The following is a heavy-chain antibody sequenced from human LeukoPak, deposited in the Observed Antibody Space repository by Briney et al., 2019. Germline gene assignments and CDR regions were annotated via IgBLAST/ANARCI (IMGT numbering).Heavy chain of an antibody. CDR1: GYTFTNYG. D-gene: IGHD3-10*01. Sequence: ASVKVSCKASGYTFTNYGISWVRQAPGQGLEWMGWINPNSGGTNYAQKFQGRVTMTRDTSISTAYMELSRLRSDDTAVYYCARAGKLMITMVRGALASKKGFDIWGQGTMVTVSS. V-gene: IGHV1-2*02. CDR3: ARAGKLMITMVRGALASKKGFDI. CDR2: INPNSGGT. J-gene: IGHJ3*02.